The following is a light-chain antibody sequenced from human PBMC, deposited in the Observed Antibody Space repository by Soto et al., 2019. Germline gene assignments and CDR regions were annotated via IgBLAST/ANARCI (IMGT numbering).Light chain of an antibody. Sequence: PPVQTGPLGNTATLSCMASQSGGSNVAWYQQQPGQAPRLLIYGASTRATGIPTRFRGSGSGTGFTLTISSLQSEDFAVYYCQQYHNWPPLTFGAGAKVDIK. V-gene: IGKV3-15*01. CDR1: QSGGSN. CDR3: QQYHNWPPLT. CDR2: GAS. J-gene: IGKJ4*01.